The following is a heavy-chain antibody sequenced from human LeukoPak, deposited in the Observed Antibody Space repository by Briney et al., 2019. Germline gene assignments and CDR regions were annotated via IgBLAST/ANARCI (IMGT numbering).Heavy chain of an antibody. CDR3: AGHLTDDYADSARMDV. J-gene: IGHJ6*02. CDR2: INHSGST. CDR1: GWSFSGYY. V-gene: IGHV4-34*01. Sequence: SETLSLTCAVYGWSFSGYYWSWIRQPPGKGLEWIGEINHSGSTNYNPSLKSRVAISVDTSKNQFSLKLSSVTAADTAVYYCAGHLTDDYADSARMDVWGQGTTVTVSS. D-gene: IGHD4-17*01.